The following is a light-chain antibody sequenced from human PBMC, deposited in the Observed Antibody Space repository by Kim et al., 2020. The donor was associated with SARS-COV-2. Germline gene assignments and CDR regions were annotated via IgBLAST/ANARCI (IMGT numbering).Light chain of an antibody. CDR1: NIGSKS. J-gene: IGLJ2*01. CDR2: DDS. Sequence: PGKTARITCGGKNIGSKSVDWYQQKPGQAPVLVVYDDSDRPSGIPERFSGSNSGNTATLTISRVEAGDEADYYCQVWDSSSDHPVVFGGGTQLTVL. V-gene: IGLV3-21*03. CDR3: QVWDSSSDHPVV.